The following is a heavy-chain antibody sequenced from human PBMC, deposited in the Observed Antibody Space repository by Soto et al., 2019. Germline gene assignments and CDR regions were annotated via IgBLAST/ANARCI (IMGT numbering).Heavy chain of an antibody. D-gene: IGHD5-18*01. V-gene: IGHV4-4*02. CDR3: ARAIGYGSYYYYGMDV. CDR1: GGSISSSNW. J-gene: IGHJ6*02. Sequence: PSETLSLTCAVSGGSISSSNWWSWVRQPPGKGLEWIGEIYHSGSTNYNPSLKSRVTISVDKSKNQFSPKLSSVTAADTAVYYCARAIGYGSYYYYGMDVWGQGTTVTVSS. CDR2: IYHSGST.